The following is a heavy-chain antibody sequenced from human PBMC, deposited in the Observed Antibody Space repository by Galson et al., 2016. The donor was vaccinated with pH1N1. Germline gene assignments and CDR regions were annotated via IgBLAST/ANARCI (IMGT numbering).Heavy chain of an antibody. CDR1: GFIFSDYS. V-gene: IGHV3-48*04. CDR3: ARLAYGDSFDS. CDR2: ISTGRRVV. D-gene: IGHD4-17*01. J-gene: IGHJ4*02. Sequence: SLRLSCAASGFIFSDYSFIWVRQAPGKGLEWLSYISTGRRVVQYADSVKGRLTISRDNAQRSVYLQIISLRLEDTAVYHCARLAYGDSFDSWGRGTLVAVSS.